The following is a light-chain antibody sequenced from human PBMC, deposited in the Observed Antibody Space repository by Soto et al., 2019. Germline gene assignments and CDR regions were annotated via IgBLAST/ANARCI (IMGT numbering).Light chain of an antibody. CDR3: QERSGWPRGT. Sequence: EIVLTQSPATLSLSPGEGATLSCRASQNVSRFLAWYQRRPGQAPRLLIYDASNRASGIPARFTGSGSGTDFTLTISSLEPEDSAVYYCQERSGWPRGTFGGGTKVEIK. CDR2: DAS. V-gene: IGKV3-11*01. J-gene: IGKJ4*01. CDR1: QNVSRF.